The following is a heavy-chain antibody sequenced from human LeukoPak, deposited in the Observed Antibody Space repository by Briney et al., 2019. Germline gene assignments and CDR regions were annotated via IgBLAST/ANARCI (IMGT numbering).Heavy chain of an antibody. CDR2: ISAYSGNT. Sequence: GASVKVSCKASGYTFTNYGITWVRQAPGQGLEWMGWISAYSGNTNYAQKLQGRVTMTTNISASTAYMELRSLTPDDTAVYYCARKEQPGTNYFDYWGQGTLVTVSS. CDR3: ARKEQPGTNYFDY. CDR1: GYTFTNYG. J-gene: IGHJ4*02. D-gene: IGHD1-14*01. V-gene: IGHV1-18*01.